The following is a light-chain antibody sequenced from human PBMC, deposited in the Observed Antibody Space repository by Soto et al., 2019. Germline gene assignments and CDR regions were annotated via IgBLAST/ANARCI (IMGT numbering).Light chain of an antibody. CDR2: DAS. J-gene: IGKJ4*01. V-gene: IGKV3-11*01. CDR3: QQRSNWPST. CDR1: QSVSTY. Sequence: EIVLTQSPVTLSLSPGERATLSCRASQSVSTYLAWYQQKPGRAPRLLIYDASSRATGIPARFSGSGSGTDVTLTTSSLEPEDFAVYYCQQRSNWPSTFGGGTKVGIK.